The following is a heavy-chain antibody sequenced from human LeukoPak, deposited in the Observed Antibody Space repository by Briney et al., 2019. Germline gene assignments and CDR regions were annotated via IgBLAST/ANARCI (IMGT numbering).Heavy chain of an antibody. D-gene: IGHD3-10*01. CDR3: AGITMVQGDY. CDR2: IYYSGST. Sequence: SETLSLTCTVSGGSISSSSYYWGWIRQPPGKGLEWIGSIYYSGSTYYNPSLKSRVTISVDTSKNQFSLKLSSVTAADTAVYYCAGITMVQGDYWGQGTLVTVSS. J-gene: IGHJ4*02. CDR1: GGSISSSSYY. V-gene: IGHV4-39*07.